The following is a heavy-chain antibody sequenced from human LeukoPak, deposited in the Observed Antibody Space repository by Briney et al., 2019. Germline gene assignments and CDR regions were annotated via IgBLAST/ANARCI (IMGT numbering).Heavy chain of an antibody. CDR1: GDSISSGDYY. D-gene: IGHD5-12*01. CDR3: AGGPQWLAFDY. Sequence: PSETLSLTCTVSGDSISSGDYYWSWIRQPPGKGLEWIGYIYHSGSTNYNPSLKSRVTISVDTSKNQFSLRLDSVTAADTAVYYCAGGPQWLAFDYWGQGTLGTVSS. J-gene: IGHJ4*02. V-gene: IGHV4-61*08. CDR2: IYHSGST.